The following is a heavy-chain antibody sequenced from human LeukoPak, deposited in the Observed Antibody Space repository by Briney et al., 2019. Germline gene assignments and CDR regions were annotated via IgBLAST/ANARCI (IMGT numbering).Heavy chain of an antibody. Sequence: GGSLRLSCAASEFSVSTNYLTWVRQAPGKGLEWVSIIYGGGNTYYAGSVKGRFIISRDSSKNTLYLQMNSLRAEDTAVYYCARVEAAAGSFDYWGQGTLVTVSS. V-gene: IGHV3-53*05. CDR1: EFSVSTNY. D-gene: IGHD6-13*01. J-gene: IGHJ4*02. CDR3: ARVEAAAGSFDY. CDR2: IYGGGNT.